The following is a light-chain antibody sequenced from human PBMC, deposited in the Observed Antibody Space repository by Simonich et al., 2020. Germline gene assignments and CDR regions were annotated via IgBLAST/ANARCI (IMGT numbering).Light chain of an antibody. J-gene: IGKJ2*01. CDR3: QQLNSYPPYT. V-gene: IGKV1-5*03. Sequence: DIQMTQSPSTLSASVGDRVTITCRASQSISSGLAWYQQKPGKAPKLLIYKASSLESGVPSRFSGSGSGTEFTLTISSLQPEDFATYYCQQLNSYPPYTFGQGTKLEIK. CDR2: KAS. CDR1: QSISSG.